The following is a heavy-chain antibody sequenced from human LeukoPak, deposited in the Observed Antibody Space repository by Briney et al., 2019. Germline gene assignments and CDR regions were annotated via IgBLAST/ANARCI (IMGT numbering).Heavy chain of an antibody. V-gene: IGHV3-21*01. D-gene: IGHD2-21*02. CDR3: ARVHCGGGACYQRNDAFEI. CDR1: GFTFSSYS. CDR2: IDPSSNYI. J-gene: IGHJ3*02. Sequence: GGSLRLSCAASGFTFSSYSMNWVRQAPGKGLEWVSSIDPSSNYIYYADSMRGRFAVSRDNAMNSVYLQMNSLRAEDTAVYYCARVHCGGGACYQRNDAFEIWGQGTMVTVSS.